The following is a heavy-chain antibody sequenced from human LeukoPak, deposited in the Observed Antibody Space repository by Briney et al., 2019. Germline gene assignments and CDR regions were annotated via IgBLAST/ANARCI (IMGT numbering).Heavy chain of an antibody. J-gene: IGHJ4*02. CDR2: INPSGGST. Sequence: ASVKVSCKASGYTFTSYYMHWVRQAPGQGLGWMGIINPSGGSTSYAQKFQGRVTMTRDTSSSTVYMEPSSLRSEDTAVYYCARDLQDTAMVIWGQGTLVTVSS. D-gene: IGHD5-18*01. CDR1: GYTFTSYY. V-gene: IGHV1-46*01. CDR3: ARDLQDTAMVI.